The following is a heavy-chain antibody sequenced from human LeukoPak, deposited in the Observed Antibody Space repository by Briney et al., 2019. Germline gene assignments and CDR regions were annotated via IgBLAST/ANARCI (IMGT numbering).Heavy chain of an antibody. CDR2: ISWNSGSI. Sequence: PGRSLRLSCAASGFTFDDYAMHWVRQAPGKGLEWVSGISWNSGSIGYADSVKGRFTISRDNAKNSLCLQMNSLRAEDMASYYCAKASVDSSGYYHGFDYWGQGTLVTVSS. D-gene: IGHD3-22*01. J-gene: IGHJ4*02. CDR3: AKASVDSSGYYHGFDY. V-gene: IGHV3-9*03. CDR1: GFTFDDYA.